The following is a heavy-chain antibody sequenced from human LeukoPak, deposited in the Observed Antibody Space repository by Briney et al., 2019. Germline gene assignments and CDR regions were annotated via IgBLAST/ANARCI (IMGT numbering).Heavy chain of an antibody. CDR2: IYYSGST. CDR1: GGSISSYY. CDR3: ARHRSIGWFDP. V-gene: IGHV4-59*08. J-gene: IGHJ5*02. Sequence: PSETLSLTCTVSGGSISSYYWSWIRQPPGKGLEWIGYIYYSGSTNYNPSLKSRVTISVDTSKNQFSLKLSSVTAADTAVYYCARHRSIGWFDPWGQGTLVTVPS.